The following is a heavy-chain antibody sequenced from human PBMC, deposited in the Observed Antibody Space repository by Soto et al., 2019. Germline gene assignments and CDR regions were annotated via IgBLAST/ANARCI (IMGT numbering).Heavy chain of an antibody. CDR2: IYYSGST. Sequence: QLHLRESGPGLVKPSETLSLTCTVSGGSITSSSYYWGWIRQPPGKGLEWIGSIYYSGSTYYNPSPKRRVTIPVDTSKNQFSLKLSSVTAADTAVYYCATQEVGGSYVYTFDPWGQGTLVTVSS. V-gene: IGHV4-39*01. CDR1: GGSITSSSYY. CDR3: ATQEVGGSYVYTFDP. J-gene: IGHJ5*02. D-gene: IGHD1-26*01.